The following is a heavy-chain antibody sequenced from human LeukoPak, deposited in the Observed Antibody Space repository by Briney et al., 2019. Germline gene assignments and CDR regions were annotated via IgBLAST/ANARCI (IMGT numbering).Heavy chain of an antibody. V-gene: IGHV1-46*01. J-gene: IGHJ3*02. CDR2: INPSGGST. CDR1: GYTFTSYY. Sequence: ASVKVSCKASGYTFTSYYMHWVRQAPGQGLEWMGIINPSGGSTSYAQKFQGRVTMTRDTSTSTVYMELSSLRSEDTAVYYCARDLQMNYYDSSGYYYHDAFDIWGQGTKVTVSS. CDR3: ARDLQMNYYDSSGYYYHDAFDI. D-gene: IGHD3-22*01.